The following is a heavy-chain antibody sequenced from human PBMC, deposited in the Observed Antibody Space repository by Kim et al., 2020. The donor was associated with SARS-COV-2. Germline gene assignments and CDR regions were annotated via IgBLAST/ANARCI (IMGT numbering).Heavy chain of an antibody. Sequence: SVKVSCKASGGTFSSYAISWVRQAPGQGLEWMGRIIPILGIANYAQKFQGRVTITADKSTSTAYMELSSLRSEDTAVYYCARERLEILDTHFFYYYYGMDVWGQGTTVTVSS. CDR3: ARERLEILDTHFFYYYYGMDV. CDR1: GGTFSSYA. CDR2: IIPILGIA. V-gene: IGHV1-69*04. J-gene: IGHJ6*02. D-gene: IGHD3-3*02.